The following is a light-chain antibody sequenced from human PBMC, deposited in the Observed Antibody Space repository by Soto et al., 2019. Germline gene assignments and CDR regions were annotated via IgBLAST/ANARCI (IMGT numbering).Light chain of an antibody. V-gene: IGKV1-5*01. CDR2: AAS. J-gene: IGKJ1*01. CDR3: QQYNSYWA. Sequence: DIQMTQSPSTLSASVGDRVTITCRASQSISSWLAWYQQKPGKAPKLLIYAASSLESGVPSRFSGSGCGTEFTLTISSLPPDDFATYYCQQYNSYWAFGQGTKVDIK. CDR1: QSISSW.